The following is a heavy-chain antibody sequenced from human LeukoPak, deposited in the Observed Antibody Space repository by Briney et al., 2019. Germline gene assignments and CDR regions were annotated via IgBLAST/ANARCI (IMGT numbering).Heavy chain of an antibody. Sequence: VASVKVSCKASGYTFTSYYMHWVRQAPGQGLEWMGIINPSGGSTSYAQKFQGRATMTRDMSTSTVYMELSSLRSEDTAVYYCASQNSYYDSSGYYTYYMDVWGKGTTVTVSS. CDR3: ASQNSYYDSSGYYTYYMDV. V-gene: IGHV1-46*01. D-gene: IGHD3-22*01. CDR1: GYTFTSYY. CDR2: INPSGGST. J-gene: IGHJ6*03.